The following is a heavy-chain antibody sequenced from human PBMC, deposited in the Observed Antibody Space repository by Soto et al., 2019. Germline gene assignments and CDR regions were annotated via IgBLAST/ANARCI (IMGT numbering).Heavy chain of an antibody. CDR3: ARRRWDYYDSSGYYDDFDI. CDR2: MNPNSGNT. D-gene: IGHD3-22*01. Sequence: ASVKVSCKASGYTFTSYDINWVRQATGQGLEWMGWMNPNSGNTGYAQKFQGRVTMTRNTSISTAYMELSSLRSEDTAVYYCARRRWDYYDSSGYYDDFDIWGQGTMVTVSS. V-gene: IGHV1-8*01. CDR1: GYTFTSYD. J-gene: IGHJ3*02.